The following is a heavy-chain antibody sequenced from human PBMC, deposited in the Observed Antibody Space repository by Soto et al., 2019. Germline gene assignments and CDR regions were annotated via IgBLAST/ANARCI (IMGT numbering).Heavy chain of an antibody. Sequence: QVQLVQSGAEVKKPGSSVKVSCKASGGTFSSYTISWVRQAPGQGLEWMGRIIPILGIANYAQKFQGRVTTTADKSTSTAYMELSSLRSEDTAVYYCARFRGSYLADYWGQGTLVTVSS. CDR2: IIPILGIA. D-gene: IGHD1-26*01. CDR1: GGTFSSYT. J-gene: IGHJ4*02. CDR3: ARFRGSYLADY. V-gene: IGHV1-69*02.